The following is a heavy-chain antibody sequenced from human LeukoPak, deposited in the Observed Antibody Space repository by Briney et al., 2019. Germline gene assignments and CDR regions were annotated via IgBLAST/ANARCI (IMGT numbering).Heavy chain of an antibody. Sequence: GGSLRLSCAASGFTFSSYAMHWVRQAPGKGLEWVAVISYDGSNKYYADSMKGRFTISRDNSKNTLYLQMSSLRAEDTAVYYCARDPLLRSIVVVTATPYYFDYWGQGTLVTVSS. CDR3: ARDPLLRSIVVVTATPYYFDY. CDR2: ISYDGSNK. CDR1: GFTFSSYA. D-gene: IGHD2-21*02. V-gene: IGHV3-30-3*01. J-gene: IGHJ4*02.